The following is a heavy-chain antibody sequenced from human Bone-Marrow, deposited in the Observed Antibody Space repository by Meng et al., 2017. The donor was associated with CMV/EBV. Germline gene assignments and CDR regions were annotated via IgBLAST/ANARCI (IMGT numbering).Heavy chain of an antibody. D-gene: IGHD3-10*01. CDR3: AKSGLRGFGEFSRFDY. Sequence: GESLKISCAASGFTFSSYAMHWVRQAPGKGLEWVAVISYDGSNKYYADSVKGRFTISRDNSKNTLYLQMNSLRAEDTAVYYCAKSGLRGFGEFSRFDYWGQGTLVTVSS. CDR1: GFTFSSYA. J-gene: IGHJ4*02. CDR2: ISYDGSNK. V-gene: IGHV3-30*04.